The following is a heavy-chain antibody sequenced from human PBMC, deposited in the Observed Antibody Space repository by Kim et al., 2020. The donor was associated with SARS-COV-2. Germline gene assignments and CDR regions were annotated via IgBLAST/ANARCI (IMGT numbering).Heavy chain of an antibody. Sequence: TNHNPSPKGRVTHSVDPSKNQFSLKLTAVTAADTAVYYCARADQWRAFDIWGQGTLVTVSS. V-gene: IGHV4-59*01. J-gene: IGHJ3*02. D-gene: IGHD6-19*01. CDR3: ARADQWRAFDI. CDR2: T.